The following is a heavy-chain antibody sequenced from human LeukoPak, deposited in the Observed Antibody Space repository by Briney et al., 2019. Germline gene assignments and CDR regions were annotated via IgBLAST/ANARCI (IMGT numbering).Heavy chain of an antibody. V-gene: IGHV3-15*01. D-gene: IGHD5-12*01. Sequence: GGSLRLSCAASGFTFSNAWMSWVRQAPGKGLEWVGRIKSKTDGGTTDYAAPVKGRFTISRDDSKNTLYLQMNSLKTEDTAMYYCTTDPPRGYSGYDPWYFDYWGQGTLVTVSS. CDR2: IKSKTDGGTT. CDR1: GFTFSNAW. CDR3: TTDPPRGYSGYDPWYFDY. J-gene: IGHJ4*02.